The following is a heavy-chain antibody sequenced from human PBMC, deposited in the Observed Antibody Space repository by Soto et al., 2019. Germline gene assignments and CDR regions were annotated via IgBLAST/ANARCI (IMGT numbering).Heavy chain of an antibody. V-gene: IGHV4-31*03. J-gene: IGHJ4*02. Sequence: QVQLQESGPGLVKPSQTLSLTCTVSGGSISSGGYYWSWIRQHPGKGLEWIGYIYYSGSTYYNPSLKSRVTISVGTSKNQFSLKLNSVTAADTAVYYCARSSTSANYFDYWGQGTLVTVSS. D-gene: IGHD2-2*01. CDR2: IYYSGST. CDR1: GGSISSGGYY. CDR3: ARSSTSANYFDY.